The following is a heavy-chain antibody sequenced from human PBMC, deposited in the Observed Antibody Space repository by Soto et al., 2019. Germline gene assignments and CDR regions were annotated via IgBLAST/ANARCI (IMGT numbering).Heavy chain of an antibody. D-gene: IGHD6-19*01. CDR1: GFTFSSYD. V-gene: IGHV3-13*01. Sequence: GGSLRLSCAASGFTFSSYDMHWVRQATGKGLEWVSAIGTAGDTYYPGSVKGRFTISRENAKNSLYLQMNSLRAGDTAVYYCARGIRGWPGLNMDVWGKGTTVTVSS. CDR2: IGTAGDT. CDR3: ARGIRGWPGLNMDV. J-gene: IGHJ6*03.